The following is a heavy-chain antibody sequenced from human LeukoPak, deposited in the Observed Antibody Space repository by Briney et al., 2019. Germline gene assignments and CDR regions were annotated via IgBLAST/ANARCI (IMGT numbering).Heavy chain of an antibody. CDR3: ARDPEGHGYYFDY. J-gene: IGHJ4*02. CDR1: GGSTSNYF. Sequence: SETLSLTSTVSGGSTSNYFCTRLRQSAGKGLEWIGRIHTSGSTNYNPSLKSRVSMSVDTSKNHFSLNLSSVSSADTAVYYCARDPEGHGYYFDYWGPGAPVTVSS. V-gene: IGHV4-4*07. D-gene: IGHD3-3*01. CDR2: IHTSGST.